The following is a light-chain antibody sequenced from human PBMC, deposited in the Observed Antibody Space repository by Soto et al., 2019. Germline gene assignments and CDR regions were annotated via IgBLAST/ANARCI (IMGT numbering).Light chain of an antibody. CDR2: YDS. Sequence: SYELTQPPSVSVAPEKTATITCGGTNIGNKRVHWYRQKPGQAPVLLISYDSDRPSEIPERVSGSTAENTATLTISRVESGDEADYYCQVWDIMTDNYVFGSGTKLTVL. V-gene: IGLV3-21*04. J-gene: IGLJ1*01. CDR1: NIGNKR. CDR3: QVWDIMTDNYV.